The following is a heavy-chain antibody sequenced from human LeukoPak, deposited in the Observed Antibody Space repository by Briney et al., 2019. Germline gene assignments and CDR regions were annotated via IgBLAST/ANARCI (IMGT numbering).Heavy chain of an antibody. CDR2: ISGSGGST. D-gene: IGHD4-17*01. Sequence: GGSLRVSCAASGFTFSSYAMSWVRQAPGKGLEWVSAISGSGGSTYYADSVKGRFTISRDNSKNTLYLQMNSLRAEDTAVYYCAKCGDGDYVFSWYFDLWGRGTLVTVSS. CDR1: GFTFSSYA. CDR3: AKCGDGDYVFSWYFDL. V-gene: IGHV3-23*01. J-gene: IGHJ2*01.